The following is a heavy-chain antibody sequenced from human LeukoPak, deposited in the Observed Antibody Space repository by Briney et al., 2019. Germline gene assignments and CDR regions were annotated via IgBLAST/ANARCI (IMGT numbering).Heavy chain of an antibody. CDR3: ARDRDKAHPDYSSTDY. V-gene: IGHV3-48*04. J-gene: IGHJ4*02. Sequence: GGSLRLSCAASGFTFRSYAIHWVRQAPGKGLEWVSYISSSGSTIYYADSVKGRFTISRDNAKNSLYLQMNSLRAEDTAVYYCARDRDKAHPDYSSTDYWGQGTLVTVSS. CDR1: GFTFRSYA. D-gene: IGHD6-13*01. CDR2: ISSSGSTI.